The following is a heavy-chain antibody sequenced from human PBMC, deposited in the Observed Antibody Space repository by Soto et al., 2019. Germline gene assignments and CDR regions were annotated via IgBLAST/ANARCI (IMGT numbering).Heavy chain of an antibody. CDR1: GGTFSGYA. J-gene: IGHJ4*02. CDR2: IIPIFGTA. V-gene: IGHV1-69*13. CDR3: ASQDSSTPTYYFDY. D-gene: IGHD6-13*01. Sequence: SVKVSCKASGGTFSGYAISWVRQAPGQGLEWMGGIIPIFGTANYAQKFQGRVTITADESTSTAYMELSSLRSEDTAVYYCASQDSSTPTYYFDYWGQGTLVTVSS.